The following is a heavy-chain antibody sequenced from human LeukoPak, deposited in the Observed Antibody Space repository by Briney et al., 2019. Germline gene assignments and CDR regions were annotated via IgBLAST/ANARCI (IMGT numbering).Heavy chain of an antibody. CDR2: INQDGSEK. D-gene: IGHD3-16*02. Sequence: GGSLRLSCAASGFTFSSYWMTWVRQAPGKGLEWVANINQDGSEKYYVDSVKGRFTISRDNAKNSLYLQMNSLRAEDTAVYYCAREARLGELSPSGYWGQGTLVTVSS. CDR3: AREARLGELSPSGY. CDR1: GFTFSSYW. V-gene: IGHV3-7*01. J-gene: IGHJ4*02.